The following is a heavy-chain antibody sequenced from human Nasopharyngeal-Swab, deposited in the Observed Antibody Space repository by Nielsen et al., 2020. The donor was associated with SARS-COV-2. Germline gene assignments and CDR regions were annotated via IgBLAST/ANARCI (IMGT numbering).Heavy chain of an antibody. CDR2: IYHSGSG. J-gene: IGHJ6*03. Sequence: WIRPPPGQGLEWIGSIYHSGSGYYNPSLKSRVTISVDTSKNQFSLKLSSVTAADTAVYYCARDGKYQVPDLSYYIDVWGKGTTVTVSS. CDR3: ARDGKYQVPDLSYYIDV. V-gene: IGHV4-38-2*02. D-gene: IGHD2-2*01.